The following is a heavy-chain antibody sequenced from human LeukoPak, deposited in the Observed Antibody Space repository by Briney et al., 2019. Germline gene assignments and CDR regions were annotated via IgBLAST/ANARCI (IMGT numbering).Heavy chain of an antibody. V-gene: IGHV4-34*01. J-gene: IGHJ5*02. CDR3: ARGRFLEWKRWFDP. D-gene: IGHD3-3*01. CDR2: INHSGST. Sequence: SETLSLTCAVYGGSFSGYYWSWIRQPPGKGLEWIGEINHSGSTNYNPSLKSRVTISVDTSKNQFSLKLSSVTAADTAVYYYARGRFLEWKRWFDPWGQGTLVTVSS. CDR1: GGSFSGYY.